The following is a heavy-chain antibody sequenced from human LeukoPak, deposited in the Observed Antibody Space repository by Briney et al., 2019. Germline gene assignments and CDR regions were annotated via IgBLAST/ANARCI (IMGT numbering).Heavy chain of an antibody. Sequence: SETLSLTCTVSGGYISSYYWSWIRQPPGKGLECIGYIYYSGSTNYNPSLKSRVTISVDTSKNQFSLKLSSVTAADTAVYYCARSPVEYSGYDSHFDYWGQGTLVTVSS. CDR1: GGYISSYY. CDR2: IYYSGST. CDR3: ARSPVEYSGYDSHFDY. D-gene: IGHD5-12*01. V-gene: IGHV4-59*01. J-gene: IGHJ4*02.